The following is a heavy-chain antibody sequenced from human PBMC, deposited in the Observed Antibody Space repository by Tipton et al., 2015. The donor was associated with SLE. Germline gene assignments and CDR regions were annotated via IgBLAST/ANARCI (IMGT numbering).Heavy chain of an antibody. CDR1: GFTFSDYA. J-gene: IGHJ4*02. V-gene: IGHV3-23*01. Sequence: SLRLSCAASGFTFSDYAMNWVRQAPGKGLEWVAAIIKTGDSTYPADSVKGRFTISRDNSKNTLYLQMNSLRVEDTAMYYCAKDYPVGVSFWGQGTLVTVSS. D-gene: IGHD1-26*01. CDR2: IIKTGDST. CDR3: AKDYPVGVSF.